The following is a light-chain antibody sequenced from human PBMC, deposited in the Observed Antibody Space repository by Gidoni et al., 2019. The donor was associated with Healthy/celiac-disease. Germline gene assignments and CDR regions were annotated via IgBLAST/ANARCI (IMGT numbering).Light chain of an antibody. V-gene: IGKV1-33*01. CDR1: QDISNY. Sequence: IQMTPSPSSLSASVGDRVAITCQASQDISNYLNRYQQKPGKAPKLLIYDASNLETGVPSRFSGSGSGTDFTFTISSLQPEDIATYYCQQYDNLPLTFGQGTRLEIK. CDR2: DAS. CDR3: QQYDNLPLT. J-gene: IGKJ5*01.